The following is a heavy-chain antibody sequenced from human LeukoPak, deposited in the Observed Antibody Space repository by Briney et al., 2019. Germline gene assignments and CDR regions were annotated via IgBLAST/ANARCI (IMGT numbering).Heavy chain of an antibody. CDR3: ARSYCGGDCYTQNWFDP. J-gene: IGHJ5*02. CDR2: IYHSGST. V-gene: IGHV4-30-2*01. Sequence: SETLSLTCAVYGGSFSGYSWSWIRQPPGKGLEWIGYIYHSGSTYYNPSLKSRVTISVGRSKNQFSLKLSSVTAADTAVYYCARSYCGGDCYTQNWFDPWGQGTLVTVSS. CDR1: GGSFSGYS. D-gene: IGHD2-21*02.